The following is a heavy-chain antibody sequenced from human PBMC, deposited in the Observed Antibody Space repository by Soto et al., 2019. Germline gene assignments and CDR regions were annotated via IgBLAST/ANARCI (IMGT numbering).Heavy chain of an antibody. Sequence: EVQLLESGGGLVQPGGSLRLSCAASGFTFSSYAMSWVRQAPGKGLEWVSAISGSGGSTYYADSVKGPFTISRDNSKNTLYLQMNSLRAEDTALYYCAKDVLSWNYPYYFDYWGQGTLVTVSS. V-gene: IGHV3-23*01. CDR1: GFTFSSYA. D-gene: IGHD1-7*01. CDR3: AKDVLSWNYPYYFDY. CDR2: ISGSGGST. J-gene: IGHJ4*02.